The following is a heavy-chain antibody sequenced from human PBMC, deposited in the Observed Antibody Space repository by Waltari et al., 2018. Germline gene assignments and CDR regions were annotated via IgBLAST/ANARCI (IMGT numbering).Heavy chain of an antibody. CDR1: GYTLTPLS. V-gene: IGHV1-24*01. CDR2: FDPEDGET. Sequence: QVPLVQSGAEVKKPGASVTVPCTFSGYTLTPLSLHWVRQAPGKGLEWMGGFDPEDGETIYAQKFQGRVTMTEDTSTDTAYMELSSLRSEDTAVYYCATWDGSPGAFDIWGQGTMVTVSS. J-gene: IGHJ3*02. D-gene: IGHD1-26*01. CDR3: ATWDGSPGAFDI.